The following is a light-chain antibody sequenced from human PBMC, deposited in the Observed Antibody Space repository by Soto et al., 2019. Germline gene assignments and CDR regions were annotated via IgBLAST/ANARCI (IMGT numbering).Light chain of an antibody. CDR3: HQRQYWPPIT. V-gene: IGKV3-11*01. CDR2: DAS. Sequence: EIVMTQSPATLSVSPGETATLSCRASQSVSVYLDWYQQKPGQAPRLLISDASNRATGIPARFSGSGSGTDFTITISSLEPEDFAVYYCHQRQYWPPITFGQGTRLE. J-gene: IGKJ5*01. CDR1: QSVSVY.